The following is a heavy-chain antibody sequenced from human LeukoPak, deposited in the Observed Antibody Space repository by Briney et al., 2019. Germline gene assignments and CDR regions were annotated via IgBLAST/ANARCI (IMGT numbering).Heavy chain of an antibody. CDR2: ISSNGGST. CDR3: VKPANGLVSYFDY. CDR1: GFTFSSYA. D-gene: IGHD3/OR15-3a*01. J-gene: IGHJ4*02. Sequence: GGSLRLSCSASGFTFSSYAMHWARQAPGKGLEYVSAISSNGGSTYYADSVKGRFTISRDNSKNTLYLQMSSLRAEDTAVYYCVKPANGLVSYFDYWGQGTLVTVSS. V-gene: IGHV3-64D*09.